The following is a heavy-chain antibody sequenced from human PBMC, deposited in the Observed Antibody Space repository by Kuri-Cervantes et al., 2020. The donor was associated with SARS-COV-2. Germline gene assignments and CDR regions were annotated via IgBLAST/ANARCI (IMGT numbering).Heavy chain of an antibody. CDR1: GFTFSSYA. D-gene: IGHD1-7*01. V-gene: IGHV3-64D*08. Sequence: GGSLRLSCSASGFTFSSYATHWVRQAPGKGLEYVSAISSNGGSTYYADSVKGRFTISRDNSKNTLYLQMSSLRAEDTAVYYCVKDVAFAGTTFDPWGQGTLVTVSS. J-gene: IGHJ5*02. CDR2: ISSNGGST. CDR3: VKDVAFAGTTFDP.